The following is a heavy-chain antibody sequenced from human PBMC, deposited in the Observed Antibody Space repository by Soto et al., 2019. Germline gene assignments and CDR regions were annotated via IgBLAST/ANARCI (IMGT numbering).Heavy chain of an antibody. CDR3: ARDAAPVHYGMDV. V-gene: IGHV4-31*03. J-gene: IGHJ6*02. CDR1: GGSISSGGYY. D-gene: IGHD2-15*01. Sequence: QVQLQESGPGLVKPSQTLSLTCTVSGGSISSGGYYWSWIRQHPGKGLEWIGYIYYSGSTCYNPSLKSRVTISVDTSKNQFALELSSVTAAETAVYYCARDAAPVHYGMDVWGQGTTVTVSS. CDR2: IYYSGST.